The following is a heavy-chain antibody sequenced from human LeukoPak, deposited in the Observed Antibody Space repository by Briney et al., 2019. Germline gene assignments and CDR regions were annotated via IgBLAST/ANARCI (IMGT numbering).Heavy chain of an antibody. CDR2: INTNTGNP. CDR1: GYIFTSYV. V-gene: IGHV7-4-1*02. J-gene: IGHJ4*02. Sequence: ASVKVSCKASGYIFTSYVLHWVRQAPGQGLEWMGWINTNTGNPTYAQGFTGRFVFSLDTSVSTAYLQISSLKADDTAMYYCARGDYETHSYQTRWGQGTLVTVSS. D-gene: IGHD3-16*02. CDR3: ARGDYETHSYQTR.